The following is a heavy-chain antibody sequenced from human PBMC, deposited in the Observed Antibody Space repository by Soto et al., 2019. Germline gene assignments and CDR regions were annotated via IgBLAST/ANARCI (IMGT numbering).Heavy chain of an antibody. CDR1: GDSVSSNSAA. J-gene: IGHJ6*02. CDR3: ARVAAAAYAGGDYYYGMDV. V-gene: IGHV6-1*01. CDR2: TYYRSKWYN. D-gene: IGHD6-13*01. Sequence: PSQTLSLTCAISGDSVSSNSAAWNWIRQSPSRGLEWLGRTYYRSKWYNDYAVSVKSRITINPDTSKDQFSLQLNSVTPEDTAVYYCARVAAAAYAGGDYYYGMDVWGQGTTVTVSS.